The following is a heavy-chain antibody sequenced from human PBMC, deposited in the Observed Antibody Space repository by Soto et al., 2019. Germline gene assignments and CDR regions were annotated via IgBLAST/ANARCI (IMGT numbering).Heavy chain of an antibody. Sequence: GGSLRLSCAASGFTFSSYGMHWFRQAPGKGLEWVAVIWYDGSNKYYADSVKGRFTISRDNSKNTLYLQMNSLRAEDTAVYYCAKTRGYSYGYCFDYWGQGTLVTVSS. CDR3: AKTRGYSYGYCFDY. D-gene: IGHD5-18*01. CDR2: IWYDGSNK. CDR1: GFTFSSYG. V-gene: IGHV3-33*06. J-gene: IGHJ4*02.